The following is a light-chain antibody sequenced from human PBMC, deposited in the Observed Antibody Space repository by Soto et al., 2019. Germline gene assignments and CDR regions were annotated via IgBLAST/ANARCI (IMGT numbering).Light chain of an antibody. V-gene: IGLV7-46*01. CDR3: LLSYRGTSWV. CDR2: DTS. Sequence: QAVGTQEPSLTVSQGGTVTLTCGSTTGAVTSSHYPDWFQQKTGQAPRTLIYDTSNKHSWTPARFSVSLLGGKAALTLAGSQTDDEADYYCLLSYRGTSWVFGGGTKVTVL. J-gene: IGLJ3*02. CDR1: TGAVTSSHY.